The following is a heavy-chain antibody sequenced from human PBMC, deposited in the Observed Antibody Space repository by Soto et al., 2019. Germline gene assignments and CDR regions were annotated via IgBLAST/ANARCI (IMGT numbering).Heavy chain of an antibody. CDR3: ARDYLRGIPGYSYGPSVWDYYGMDV. CDR1: CGSISSSSYY. V-gene: IGHV4-39*07. D-gene: IGHD5-18*01. Sequence: PSETLSLTCTVSCGSISSSSYYWGWIRQPPGKGLEWIGSIYYSGSTYYNPSLKSRVTISVDTSKNQFSLKLSSVTAADTAVYNCARDYLRGIPGYSYGPSVWDYYGMDVWGQGTTVTVSS. CDR2: IYYSGST. J-gene: IGHJ6*02.